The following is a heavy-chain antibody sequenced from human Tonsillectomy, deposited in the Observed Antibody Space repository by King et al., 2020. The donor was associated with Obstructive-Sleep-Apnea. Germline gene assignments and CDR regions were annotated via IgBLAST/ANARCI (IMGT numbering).Heavy chain of an antibody. CDR3: AKDYTDSPSP. J-gene: IGHJ5*02. CDR1: GYTFSDYA. Sequence: VQLVESGSELKKPGASVKISCRTSGYTFSDYAINWVRQAPGQGLEWMGWINTDTGDPTFAQGFTGRFVFSLDTSVSTAYLHINSLKAEDTAVYYCAKDYTDSPSPWGQGTLVTVSS. V-gene: IGHV7-4-1*02. CDR2: INTDTGDP. D-gene: IGHD2-15*01.